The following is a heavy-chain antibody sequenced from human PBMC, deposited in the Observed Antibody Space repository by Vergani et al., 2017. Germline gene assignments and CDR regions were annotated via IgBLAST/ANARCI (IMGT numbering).Heavy chain of an antibody. D-gene: IGHD6-19*01. V-gene: IGHV2-70*04. CDR2: IDWDDDK. CDR3: ARSGYSSGWSXFDY. CDR1: GFSLSTSGMR. J-gene: IGHJ4*02. Sequence: QVTLKASGPALVKPTQTLTLTCTFSGFSLSTSGMRVSWIRQPPGKALEWLARIDWDDDKFYSTSLKTRLTISKDTSKNQVVLTMTNMDPVDTATYYCARSGYSSGWSXFDYWGQGTLVTVSS.